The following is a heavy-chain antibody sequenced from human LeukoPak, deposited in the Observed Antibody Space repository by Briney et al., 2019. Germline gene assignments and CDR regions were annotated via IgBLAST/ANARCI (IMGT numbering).Heavy chain of an antibody. CDR3: TRAKWSLKEGFDV. CDR1: GDSVSSNSGA. V-gene: IGHV6-1*01. Sequence: SQTLSLTCDISGDSVSSNSGAWSWIRQSPSRGLEWLGRTYYNSKWNIDYAESVKGRITINPDTSKNQISLQVNSVTPEDTAVYYCTRAKWSLKEGFDVWGQGTMVTVSS. CDR2: TYYNSKWNI. J-gene: IGHJ3*01. D-gene: IGHD2-15*01.